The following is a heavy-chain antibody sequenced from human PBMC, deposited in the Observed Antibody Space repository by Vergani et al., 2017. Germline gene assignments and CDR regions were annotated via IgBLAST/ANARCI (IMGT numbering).Heavy chain of an antibody. CDR2: ITPFNGNT. CDR3: AGSSRSKANWFDP. V-gene: IGHV1-45*02. D-gene: IGHD6-13*01. Sequence: QVQLVQSGAEVKKTGSSVKVSCKASGYTFTYRYLHWVRQAPGQALEWMGWITPFNGNTNYAQKFQDRVTITRDRSMSTAYMELSSLRSEDTAMYYCAGSSRSKANWFDPWGQGTLVTVSS. CDR1: GYTFTYRY. J-gene: IGHJ5*02.